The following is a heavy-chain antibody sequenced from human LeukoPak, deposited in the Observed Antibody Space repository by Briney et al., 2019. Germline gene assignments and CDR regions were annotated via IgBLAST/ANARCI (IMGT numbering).Heavy chain of an antibody. V-gene: IGHV3-30*18. CDR3: AKPPYGILTGFDY. D-gene: IGHD3-9*01. Sequence: GGSLRLSCAASGFTFSSYGMHWVRQAPGKGLEWVAVISYDGSNKYYADPVKGRFTISRDNSKNTLYLQMNSLRAEDTAVYYCAKPPYGILTGFDYWGQGTLVTVFS. CDR1: GFTFSSYG. CDR2: ISYDGSNK. J-gene: IGHJ4*02.